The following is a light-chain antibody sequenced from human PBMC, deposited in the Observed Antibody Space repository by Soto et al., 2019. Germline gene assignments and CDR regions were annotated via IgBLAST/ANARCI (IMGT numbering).Light chain of an antibody. CDR3: QQYGASRT. Sequence: EIVFTQSPGTLSLSPGERSTLSCRASEHVANNYLAWYQQKPGQAPRRLIYGESSRAAGIPDRFRGSGSGTDFTLTITRLEPEDFAVYYCQQYGASRTFGQGTKVDIK. J-gene: IGKJ1*01. V-gene: IGKV3-20*01. CDR1: EHVANNY. CDR2: GES.